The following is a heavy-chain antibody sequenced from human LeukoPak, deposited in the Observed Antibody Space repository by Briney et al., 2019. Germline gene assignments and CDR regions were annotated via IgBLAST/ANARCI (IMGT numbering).Heavy chain of an antibody. Sequence: ASVKVSCKASGYPFTRFHIHWVRQAPGQGLEWMGWINPNSGVTNHAQKFQGRVTLTRDTSISTAYLELSRLRSDDTAVFFCARGRDDSLYHGLDVWGQGTTVTVSS. J-gene: IGHJ6*02. CDR2: INPNSGVT. CDR3: ARGRDDSLYHGLDV. CDR1: GYPFTRFH. V-gene: IGHV1-2*02. D-gene: IGHD3-22*01.